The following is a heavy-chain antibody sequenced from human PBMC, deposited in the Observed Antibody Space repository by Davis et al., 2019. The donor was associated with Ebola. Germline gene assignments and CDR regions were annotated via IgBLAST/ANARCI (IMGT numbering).Heavy chain of an antibody. Sequence: MPGGSLRLSCAVYGGSFSGYYWSWIRQPPGKGLEWIGEIYHSGSTNYNPSLKRRVTISVDKSKNQFSLKLSSVTAADTAVYYCARGKTLALLYYYYGMDVWGQGTTVSVSS. V-gene: IGHV4-34*01. D-gene: IGHD6-13*01. CDR3: ARGKTLALLYYYYGMDV. CDR2: IYHSGST. J-gene: IGHJ6*02. CDR1: GGSFSGYY.